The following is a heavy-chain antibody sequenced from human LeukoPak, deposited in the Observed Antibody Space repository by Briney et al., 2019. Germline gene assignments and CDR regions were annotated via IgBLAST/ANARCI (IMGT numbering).Heavy chain of an antibody. J-gene: IGHJ5*02. V-gene: IGHV1-69*04. CDR2: IIPILGIA. Sequence: GSSVKVSCKASGGTFSSYAISWVRQAPGQGLEWMGRIIPILGIANYAQKFQGRVTITADKSTSTAYMELSSLRSEDTAVYYCARDGVGSGSYYNLGFDPWGQGTLVTVSS. CDR3: ARDGVGSGSYYNLGFDP. CDR1: GGTFSSYA. D-gene: IGHD3-10*01.